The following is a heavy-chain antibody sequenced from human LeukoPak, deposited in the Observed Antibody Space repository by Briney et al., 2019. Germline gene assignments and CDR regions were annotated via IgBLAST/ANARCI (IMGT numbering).Heavy chain of an antibody. CDR1: GFTFSSYA. Sequence: PGGSLRLSCAASGFTFSSYAMSWVRQAPGKGLEWVSAISGSGGSTYYADSVKGRFTISRDNSKNTLYLQMNSLRAEDTAVYYCASLPNRSVWYGDYWGQGTLVTVSS. CDR3: ASLPNRSVWYGDY. J-gene: IGHJ4*01. CDR2: ISGSGGST. D-gene: IGHD6-19*01. V-gene: IGHV3-23*01.